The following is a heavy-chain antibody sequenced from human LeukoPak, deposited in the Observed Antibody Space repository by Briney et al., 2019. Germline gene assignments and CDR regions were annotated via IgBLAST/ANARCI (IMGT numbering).Heavy chain of an antibody. D-gene: IGHD2-2*01. V-gene: IGHV4-30-4*01. CDR2: IYYSGST. J-gene: IGHJ6*03. Sequence: PSQTLSLTCTVSGGSISSGDYYWSWIRQPPGKGLEWIGYIYYSGSTYYNPSLKSRVTISVDRSKNQFSLKLSSVTAADTAVYYCARDRVPAAPYYYYYYYMDVWGKGTTVTVSS. CDR1: GGSISSGDYY. CDR3: ARDRVPAAPYYYYYYYMDV.